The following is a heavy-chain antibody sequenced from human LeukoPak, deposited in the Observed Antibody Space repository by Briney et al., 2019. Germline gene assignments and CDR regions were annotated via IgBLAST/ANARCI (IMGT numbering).Heavy chain of an antibody. CDR2: ISYDGSNK. CDR3: ARDNPSSY. D-gene: IGHD1-14*01. J-gene: IGHJ4*02. V-gene: IGHV3-30-3*01. Sequence: GGSLRLSCAASGFTFSSYAMHWVRQAPGKGLEWVAVISYDGSNKYYADSVKGRFTISRDNSKNTLYLQMNSLRAEDTAVYYCARDNPSSYWGQGTLVTVSS. CDR1: GFTFSSYA.